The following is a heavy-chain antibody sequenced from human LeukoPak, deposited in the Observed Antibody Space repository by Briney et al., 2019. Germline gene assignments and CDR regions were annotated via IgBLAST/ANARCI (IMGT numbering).Heavy chain of an antibody. J-gene: IGHJ4*02. V-gene: IGHV3-13*01. D-gene: IGHD1-1*01. CDR3: ARVAKERVGGVYYFDY. CDR1: GFTISGYD. Sequence: GGSLRLSCAASGFTISGYDMGWVRQATGKGLEWVSAIGTAGDTYYTGSVKGRFTISRENAKNSLYLQMNSLRAGDTAVYYCARVAKERVGGVYYFDYWGQGTLVTVSS. CDR2: IGTAGDT.